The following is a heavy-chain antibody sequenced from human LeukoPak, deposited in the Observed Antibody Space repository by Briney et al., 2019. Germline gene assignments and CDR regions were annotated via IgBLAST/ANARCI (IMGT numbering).Heavy chain of an antibody. V-gene: IGHV3-53*01. CDR1: GFTVSSNY. CDR3: ARGGYCSGGSCYSHWGTFDI. Sequence: PGGSLRLSCAASGFTVSSNYMSWVRQAPGKGLEWVSVIYSGGSTYYADSVKGRSTISRDNSKNTLYLQMSSLRAEDTAIYYCARGGYCSGGSCYSHWGTFDIWGQGTMVTVSS. D-gene: IGHD2-15*01. CDR2: IYSGGST. J-gene: IGHJ3*02.